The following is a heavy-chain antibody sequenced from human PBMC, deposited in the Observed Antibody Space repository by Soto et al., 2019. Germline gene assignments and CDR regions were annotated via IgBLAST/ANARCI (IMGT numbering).Heavy chain of an antibody. CDR2: INAGNGNT. CDR3: ARVGGGAFDI. CDR1: GYTFTSYA. D-gene: IGHD3-10*01. Sequence: QVQLVQSGAEVKKPGASVKVSCKASGYTFTSYAMHWVRQAPGQRLEWMGWINAGNGNTKYSQKFQGRVTITRDTSASTAYMKLSSLRSEDTAVYYCARVGGGAFDIWGQGTMVTVSS. V-gene: IGHV1-3*01. J-gene: IGHJ3*02.